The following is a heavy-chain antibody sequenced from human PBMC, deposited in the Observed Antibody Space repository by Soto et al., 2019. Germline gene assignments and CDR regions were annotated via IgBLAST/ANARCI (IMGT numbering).Heavy chain of an antibody. Sequence: LGESLKISCKGSGYKFIDYWIGWVRQVPGKGLEWMGSIYPGDFDIKYGPSFHGQVTISADKSITTVYLHWSGLKASDTGISYCARAFGGEYYDRRSWYSAYWGQGTQVTVSS. CDR3: ARAFGGEYYDRRSWYSAY. V-gene: IGHV5-51*01. J-gene: IGHJ4*02. D-gene: IGHD3-16*01. CDR2: IYPGDFDI. CDR1: GYKFIDYW.